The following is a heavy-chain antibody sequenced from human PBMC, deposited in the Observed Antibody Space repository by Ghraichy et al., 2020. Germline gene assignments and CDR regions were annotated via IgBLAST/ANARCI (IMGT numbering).Heavy chain of an antibody. V-gene: IGHV4-31*02. CDR2: IYHSGAT. D-gene: IGHD6-25*01. J-gene: IGHJ4*02. CDR3: ARDKAGLRYFDF. CDR1: GASVTSGGYY. Sequence: SETLSLTCSISGASVTSGGYYWSWLRQHPEKGLEWIGHIYHSGATSYNPPLKSQPSISLDTSNNQLSLNLTSVRTSDSGMYFCARDKAGLRYFDFWGQGILISVSS.